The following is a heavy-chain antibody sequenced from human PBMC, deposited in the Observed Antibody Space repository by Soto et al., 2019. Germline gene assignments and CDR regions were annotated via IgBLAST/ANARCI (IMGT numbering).Heavy chain of an antibody. J-gene: IGHJ4*02. CDR1: GASISSNYYF. CDR2: IYYSGST. V-gene: IGHV4-39*01. D-gene: IGHD6-19*01. CDR3: ARPVVYNSGWYVGY. Sequence: QLQLQESGPGLVKPSETLSLTCTVSGASISSNYYFWGWIRQPPGKGLEWIGNIYYSGSTYYNPSLKSRVSISADTSKNQFSLKLTSVTAADTAVYYCARPVVYNSGWYVGYWGQGTLVTVSS.